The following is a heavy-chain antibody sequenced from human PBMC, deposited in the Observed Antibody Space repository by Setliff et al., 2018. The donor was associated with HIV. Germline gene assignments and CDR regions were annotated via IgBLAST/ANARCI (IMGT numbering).Heavy chain of an antibody. D-gene: IGHD3-16*01. CDR3: ARDDYGSVDY. V-gene: IGHV3-30*04. Sequence: GGTLTLSWAASGFTFSSYAGNWFRQAPGKGLEWVELMSSDGSNKYNADSVKGRFTISRDNSKNTLYLQMISLRAEDTAVYFCARDDYGSVDYWGQGTLVTVSS. J-gene: IGHJ4*02. CDR1: GFTFSSYA. CDR2: MSSDGSNK.